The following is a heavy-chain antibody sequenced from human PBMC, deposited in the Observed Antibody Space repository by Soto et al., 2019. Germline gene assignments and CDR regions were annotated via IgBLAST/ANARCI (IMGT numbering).Heavy chain of an antibody. V-gene: IGHV4-59*12. CDR2: MYYSGST. Sequence: PSETLTLTCTVSGGSISSYYWTWIRQPPGKGLEWIGYMYYSGSTNYNPSLKSRVTISVDTSKNLFSLKLASVTAADTAVYYCVRSEATALDYWGQGTLVTVSS. CDR3: VRSEATALDY. CDR1: GGSISSYY. J-gene: IGHJ4*02.